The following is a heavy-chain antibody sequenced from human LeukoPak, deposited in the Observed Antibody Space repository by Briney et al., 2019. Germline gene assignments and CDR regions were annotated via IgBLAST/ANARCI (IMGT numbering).Heavy chain of an antibody. CDR2: NYYSGST. V-gene: IGHV4-59*01. CDR1: GGSISSYY. Sequence: SETLSLTCTVSGGSISSYYWSWIQQPPGKGLEWIGYNYYSGSTNYNPSLKSRVTISVDTSKNQFSLKLSSVTAADTAVYYCARGDQYYYDSSGYSGYYGMDVWGQGTTVTVSS. J-gene: IGHJ6*02. CDR3: ARGDQYYYDSSGYSGYYGMDV. D-gene: IGHD3-22*01.